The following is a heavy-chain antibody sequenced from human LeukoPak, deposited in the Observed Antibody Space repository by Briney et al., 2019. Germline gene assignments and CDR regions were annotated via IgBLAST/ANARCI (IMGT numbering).Heavy chain of an antibody. CDR3: ARDARSGSYFYDY. Sequence: ASVNVSCTASGYTFFIYGISWVRQAPGQGLEWMGWISGYNGNTHYAQKVQGRVTMTTDTSTSTAYMELRSLRSDDTAVYYCARDARSGSYFYDYWGQGTLVTVSS. CDR1: GYTFFIYG. J-gene: IGHJ4*02. CDR2: ISGYNGNT. V-gene: IGHV1-18*01. D-gene: IGHD1-26*01.